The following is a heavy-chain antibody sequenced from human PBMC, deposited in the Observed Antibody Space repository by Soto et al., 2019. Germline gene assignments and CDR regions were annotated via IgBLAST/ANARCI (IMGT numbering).Heavy chain of an antibody. CDR3: ARQMRGPIPYFGCFSPLTS. D-gene: IGHD3-3*01. V-gene: IGHV4-39*01. CDR1: GDSITSHDFY. Sequence: QVRLQESGPGLVKPSGTLSLTCTVSGDSITSHDFYWGWVRRPPGQGLEWIGTISPSGDTLYNPPLDGRLTSSCDASMFQFDMTLPCVTAADAAVYLCARQMRGPIPYFGCFSPLTSWGQGTQVTVAS. CDR2: ISPSGDT. J-gene: IGHJ5*02.